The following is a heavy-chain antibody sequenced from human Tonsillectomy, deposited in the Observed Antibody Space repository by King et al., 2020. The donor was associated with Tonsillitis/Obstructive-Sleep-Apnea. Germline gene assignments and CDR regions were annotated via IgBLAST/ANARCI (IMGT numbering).Heavy chain of an antibody. Sequence: VQLQQRGAGLLKPSGTLSLTCAVYGGSLSGYFWSWIRQPPGKGLEWIGGITHSGSTNYNPSLKSRVTISVDTSKKQFSLRLTSLTAADTAIYYCARMVPAWSNSLDIWGQGTMVTASS. CDR3: ARMVPAWSNSLDI. CDR1: GGSLSGYF. D-gene: IGHD3-10*01. CDR2: ITHSGST. V-gene: IGHV4-34*01. J-gene: IGHJ3*02.